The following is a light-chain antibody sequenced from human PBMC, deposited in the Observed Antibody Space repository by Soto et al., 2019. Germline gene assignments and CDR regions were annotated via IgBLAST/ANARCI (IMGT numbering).Light chain of an antibody. V-gene: IGLV2-14*01. J-gene: IGLJ3*02. CDR1: SSDVGGYNY. CDR2: EVS. Sequence: QSVLTQPASVSGSPGQSITISCTGTSSDVGGYNYVSWFQQHPGKAPKLKIYEVSKRPTGVSNRFSGSKSGNTASLTISELQAEDEADYYCTSFTSISTWVFGGGTELTVL. CDR3: TSFTSISTWV.